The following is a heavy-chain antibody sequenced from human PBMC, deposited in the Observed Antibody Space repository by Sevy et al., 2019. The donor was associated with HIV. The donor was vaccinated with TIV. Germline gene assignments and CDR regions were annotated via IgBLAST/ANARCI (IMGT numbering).Heavy chain of an antibody. Sequence: GGSLRLSCATSGFTFSSFSMNWVRQAPGKGLEWVSSITTSRTYMYYADSVKGRFTISRDNAKKSLFLQMNNLTAEDTAVYYCARSLFQHWGQGTLVTVSS. CDR3: ARSLFQH. J-gene: IGHJ1*01. CDR1: GFTFSSFS. CDR2: ITTSRTYM. V-gene: IGHV3-21*01.